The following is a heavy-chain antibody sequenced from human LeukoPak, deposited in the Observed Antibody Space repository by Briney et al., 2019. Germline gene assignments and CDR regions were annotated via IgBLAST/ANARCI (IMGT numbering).Heavy chain of an antibody. J-gene: IGHJ4*02. CDR3: AREWIAARLDCLGY. CDR1: GYTFTGYY. D-gene: IGHD6-6*01. V-gene: IGHV1-2*02. Sequence: ASVKVSCKASGYTFTGYYMHWVRQAPGQGLEWMGWINPNSGGTNYAQKFQGRVTMTRDTSISTAYMELSRLRSDDTAVYYCAREWIAARLDCLGYWDQGTLVTVSS. CDR2: INPNSGGT.